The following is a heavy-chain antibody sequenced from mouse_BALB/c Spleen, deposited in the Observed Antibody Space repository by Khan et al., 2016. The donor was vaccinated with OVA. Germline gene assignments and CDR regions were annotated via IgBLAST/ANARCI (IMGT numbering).Heavy chain of an antibody. V-gene: IGHV3-2*02. CDR3: ARSLYYSYGYALDC. J-gene: IGHJ4*01. Sequence: EVQLQESGPGLVKPSQSLSLTCTVTGYSITSDYAWNWIRQFPGNKLEWMGYISSTGGTSYNPSLKSPISITRDTSKNQFFLQLKSVTAEDTATYYCARSLYYSYGYALDCWGRGTLVTVSS. CDR2: ISSTGGT. CDR1: GYSITSDYA. D-gene: IGHD2-14*01.